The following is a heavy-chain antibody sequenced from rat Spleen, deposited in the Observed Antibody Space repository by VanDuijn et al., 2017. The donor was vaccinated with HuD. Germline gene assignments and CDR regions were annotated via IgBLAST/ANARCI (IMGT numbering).Heavy chain of an antibody. Sequence: QVQLKESGPGLVQPSQTLSLTCTVSGFSLTSYNVHWVRQPTGKGLEWMGIIWTGGSTDYNSALKSRLSISRDTSKSQVFLKMNSLQTEDIATYYCAREGPDVVTTGNYFDYWGQGVMVTVSS. CDR1: GFSLTSYN. CDR2: IWTGGST. V-gene: IGHV2-30*01. CDR3: AREGPDVVTTGNYFDY. J-gene: IGHJ2*01. D-gene: IGHD1-1*01.